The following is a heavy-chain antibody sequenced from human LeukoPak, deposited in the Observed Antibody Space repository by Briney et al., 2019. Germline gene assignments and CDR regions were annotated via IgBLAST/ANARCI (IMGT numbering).Heavy chain of an antibody. J-gene: IGHJ5*02. CDR2: ISSSSSYI. Sequence: GGSLRLSCAASGFTFSSYSMNWVRQAPGKGLEWVSSISSSSSYIYYADSVKGRFTISRDNAKNSLYLQTNSLRAEDTAVYYCARSPAAAGTSWGQGTLVTVSS. V-gene: IGHV3-21*01. CDR3: ARSPAAAGTS. D-gene: IGHD6-13*01. CDR1: GFTFSSYS.